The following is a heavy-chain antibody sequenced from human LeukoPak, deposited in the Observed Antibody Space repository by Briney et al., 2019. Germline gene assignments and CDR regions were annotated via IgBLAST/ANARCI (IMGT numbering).Heavy chain of an antibody. D-gene: IGHD1-26*01. CDR2: ISSSSSTI. CDR3: ARGHSGSYLDY. Sequence: GGSLRLSCAASGFTFSSYSMNWVRQAPGKGLEWVSYISSSSSTIYYADSVKGRFTISRDNAKNSLYLQMNSLRAEDTAVYYCARGHSGSYLDYWGQGTLVTVSS. J-gene: IGHJ4*02. V-gene: IGHV3-48*01. CDR1: GFTFSSYS.